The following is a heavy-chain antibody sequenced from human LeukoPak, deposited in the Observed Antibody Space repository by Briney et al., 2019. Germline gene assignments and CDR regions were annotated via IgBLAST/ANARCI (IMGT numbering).Heavy chain of an antibody. J-gene: IGHJ4*02. V-gene: IGHV3-48*02. CDR3: ARATTTRTRFDY. CDR2: ITNSGNSK. CDR1: EFTFSSYS. D-gene: IGHD4-17*01. Sequence: PGGSLRLSCAASEFTFSSYSMNWVRQAPGKGLEWVSYITNSGNSKSYADSVKGRFTISRDNSKNTLYLQMNSLRDEDTAVYFCARATTTRTRFDYWGQGTLVTVSS.